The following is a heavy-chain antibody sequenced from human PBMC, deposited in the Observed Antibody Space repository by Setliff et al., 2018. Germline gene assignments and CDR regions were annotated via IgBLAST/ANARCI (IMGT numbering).Heavy chain of an antibody. CDR2: IFYSGST. CDR3: ARHVGSRGRGYNYYYYYMDV. V-gene: IGHV4-59*01. Sequence: PSETLSLTCTVSGGSMSNYYWSWIRQPPGRGMEWIGYIFYSGSTSYIPSLKSRVSISXXXXXXXXXXXXXSXXXXXTAVYYCARHVGSRGRGYNYYYYYMDVWGKGTTVTVSS. D-gene: IGHD3-10*01. J-gene: IGHJ6*03. CDR1: GGSMSNYY.